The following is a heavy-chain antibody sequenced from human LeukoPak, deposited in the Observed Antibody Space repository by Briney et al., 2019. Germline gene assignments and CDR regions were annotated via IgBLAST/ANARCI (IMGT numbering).Heavy chain of an antibody. CDR3: VRSMSGTNDF. Sequence: GGSLRLSCAGSGFTFSNFWVHWVRQAPGKGLMWVARISTVGTRTDYADSVRGRFTISRDNAKNTISLQMNSLTAEDTAVYYCVRSMSGTNDFWGQGTVVSVSS. CDR1: GFTFSNFW. V-gene: IGHV3-74*01. CDR2: ISTVGTRT. J-gene: IGHJ4*02. D-gene: IGHD1-1*01.